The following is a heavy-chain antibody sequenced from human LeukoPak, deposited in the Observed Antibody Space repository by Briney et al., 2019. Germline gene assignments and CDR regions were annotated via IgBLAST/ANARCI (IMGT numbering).Heavy chain of an antibody. V-gene: IGHV3-21*01. Sequence: GGSLRLPCAASGFTFSSYSMNWVRQAPGKGLEWVSSISSSSYIYYADSVKGRFTISRDNAKNSLYLQMNSLRAEDTAVYYCARIWFGEFDYWGQGTLVTVSS. CDR1: GFTFSSYS. CDR2: ISSSSYI. J-gene: IGHJ4*02. D-gene: IGHD3-10*01. CDR3: ARIWFGEFDY.